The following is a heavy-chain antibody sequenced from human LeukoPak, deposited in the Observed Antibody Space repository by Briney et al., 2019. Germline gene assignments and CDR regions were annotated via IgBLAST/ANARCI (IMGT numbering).Heavy chain of an antibody. CDR3: ARQEMATTRFDY. J-gene: IGHJ4*02. D-gene: IGHD5-24*01. Sequence: PSETLSLTCTVSGGSISSYYWSWIRQPPGKGLEWIGYIYTSGSTNYNPSLKSRVTISVDTSKNQFSLKLSSVTAADTAVYYCARQEMATTRFDYWGQGTLVTVSS. CDR2: IYTSGST. CDR1: GGSISSYY. V-gene: IGHV4-4*09.